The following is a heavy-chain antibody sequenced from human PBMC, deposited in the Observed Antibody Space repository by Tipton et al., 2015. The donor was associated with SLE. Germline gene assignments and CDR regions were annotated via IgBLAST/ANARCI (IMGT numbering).Heavy chain of an antibody. V-gene: IGHV4-38-2*02. D-gene: IGHD3-22*01. J-gene: IGHJ3*02. CDR3: ARDMAYDSSGSYSGDAFDI. CDR2: IYYSGST. CDR1: GYSISSGYY. Sequence: LRLSCTVSGYSISSGYYWGWIRQPPGKGLEWIGSIYYSGSTYYNPSLKSRVTISVDTSKNQFSLKLSSVTAADTAVYYCARDMAYDSSGSYSGDAFDIWGQGTMVTVSS.